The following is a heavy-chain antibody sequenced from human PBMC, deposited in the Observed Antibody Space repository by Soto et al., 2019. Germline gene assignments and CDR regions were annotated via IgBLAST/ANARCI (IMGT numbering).Heavy chain of an antibody. CDR1: GFTFDDYG. V-gene: IGHV3-20*04. CDR3: ARGGSIAAAGTGIDY. J-gene: IGHJ4*02. Sequence: EVPLVESGGGVVRPGGSLRLSCAASGFTFDDYGMSWVRQAPGKGLEWVSVINWNGGSTGYADSVKGRFTISRDNAKNSQYLQMNSLRAEDTALYYRARGGSIAAAGTGIDYWGQGTLVTVSS. CDR2: INWNGGST. D-gene: IGHD6-13*01.